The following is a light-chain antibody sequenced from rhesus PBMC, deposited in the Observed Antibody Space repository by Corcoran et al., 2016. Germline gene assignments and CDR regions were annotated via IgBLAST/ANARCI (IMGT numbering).Light chain of an antibody. V-gene: IGKV1-28*03. J-gene: IGKJ3*01. CDR1: QGISRY. CDR2: DAS. CDR3: LQHNSYPFT. Sequence: DIQMTQSPSSLSASVGDTVTITCRASQGISRYLNWFQQKPGKAPKLLIYDASSLESGVPSRFSGSGSGTDFTLTISSLQPEEFAAYYCLQHNSYPFTFGPGTKLDIK.